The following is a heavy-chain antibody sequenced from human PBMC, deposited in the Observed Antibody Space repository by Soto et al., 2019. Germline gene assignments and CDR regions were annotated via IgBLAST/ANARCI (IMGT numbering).Heavy chain of an antibody. V-gene: IGHV1-69*04. Sequence: SVKVSCKASGGTFSSYTISWVRQAPGQGLEWMGRIIPILGIANYAQKFQGRVTITADKSTSTAYMELSSLRSVDTAVYYCAREEPFAYYYDSSGYFDYWGQGTLVTVSS. CDR1: GGTFSSYT. D-gene: IGHD3-22*01. J-gene: IGHJ4*02. CDR2: IIPILGIA. CDR3: AREEPFAYYYDSSGYFDY.